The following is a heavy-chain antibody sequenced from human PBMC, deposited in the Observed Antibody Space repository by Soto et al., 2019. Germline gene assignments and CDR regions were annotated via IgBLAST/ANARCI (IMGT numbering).Heavy chain of an antibody. V-gene: IGHV4-38-2*01. CDR1: GYSISSGYY. D-gene: IGHD3-3*01. Sequence: PSETLSLTCGVSGYSISSGYYWGWIRQAPGKGLEWIGSIFHTGSAFYNPSLKSRATISVDTSNNQFSLNLSTVTAADTAVYYCARVLSVGYYFDYWRQGTLVTVSS. CDR2: IFHTGSA. CDR3: ARVLSVGYYFDY. J-gene: IGHJ4*02.